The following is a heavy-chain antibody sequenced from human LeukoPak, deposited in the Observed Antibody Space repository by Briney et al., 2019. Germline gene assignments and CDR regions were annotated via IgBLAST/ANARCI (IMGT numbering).Heavy chain of an antibody. CDR3: ASRGYSSPWDY. J-gene: IGHJ4*02. V-gene: IGHV4-34*01. CDR2: INHSGST. D-gene: IGHD5-18*01. CDR1: GGSFSGYY. Sequence: SETLSLTCAVYGGSFSGYYWSWIRQPPGKGLEWIGEINHSGSTNYNPSLKSRVTIPVDTSKNQFSLKLSSVTAADTAVYYCASRGYSSPWDYWGQGTLVTVSS.